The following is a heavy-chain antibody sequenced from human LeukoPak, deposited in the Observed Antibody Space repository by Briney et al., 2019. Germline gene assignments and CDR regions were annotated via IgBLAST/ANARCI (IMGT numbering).Heavy chain of an antibody. CDR2: ISGYNGNT. Sequence: ASVKVSCKASGYTFTDYGITWVRQAPGQGLEWMGWISGYNGNTNYAQKLQGRVTMTTDTSTSTAYMELRSLRSDDTAVYYCARDVPVGARLPVNYWGQGTLVTVSS. D-gene: IGHD1-26*01. V-gene: IGHV1-18*01. CDR3: ARDVPVGARLPVNY. J-gene: IGHJ4*02. CDR1: GYTFTDYG.